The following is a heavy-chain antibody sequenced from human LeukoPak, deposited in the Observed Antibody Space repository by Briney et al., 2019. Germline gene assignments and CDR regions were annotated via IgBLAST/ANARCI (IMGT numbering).Heavy chain of an antibody. CDR1: GGSISSYY. V-gene: IGHV4-59*08. D-gene: IGHD3-22*01. J-gene: IGHJ5*02. Sequence: SETLSLTCTVSGGSISSYYWSWIRQPPGKRLEWIGYIYYSGSTHYNPPLKSRVTISVDTSKNQFSLKLSSVTAADTAVYYCARLDDSSGLADWFDPWGQGTLVTVSS. CDR3: ARLDDSSGLADWFDP. CDR2: IYYSGST.